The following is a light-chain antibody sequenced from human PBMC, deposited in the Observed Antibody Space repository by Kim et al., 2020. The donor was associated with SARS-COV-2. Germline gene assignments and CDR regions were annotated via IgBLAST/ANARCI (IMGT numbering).Light chain of an antibody. CDR3: QQYNTYSWT. V-gene: IGKV1-5*03. CDR2: QAS. Sequence: ASVGDRVTITCRASQIISRYLAWYQQKPGRAPKLLIYQASTLERGVPSRFSGSASGTEFTLTISKLQSDDIATYYCQQYNTYSWTFGQGTKVDIK. CDR1: QIISRY. J-gene: IGKJ1*01.